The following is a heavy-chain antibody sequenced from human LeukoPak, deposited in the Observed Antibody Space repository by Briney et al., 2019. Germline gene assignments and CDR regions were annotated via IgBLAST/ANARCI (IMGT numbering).Heavy chain of an antibody. CDR2: IYPGDSDT. CDR1: GYSFTSYW. Sequence: GESPKISCKGSGYSFTSYWIGWVRQMPGKGLEWMGIIYPGDSDTRYSPSFQGQVTISADKSISTAYLQWSSLKASDTAMYYCARAGYSSGWEIDYWGQGTLVTVSS. J-gene: IGHJ4*02. V-gene: IGHV5-51*01. CDR3: ARAGYSSGWEIDY. D-gene: IGHD6-19*01.